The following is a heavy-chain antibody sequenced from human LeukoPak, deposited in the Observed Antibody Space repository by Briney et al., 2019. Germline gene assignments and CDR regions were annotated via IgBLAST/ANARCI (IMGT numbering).Heavy chain of an antibody. J-gene: IGHJ5*02. CDR3: ARKRYDYVWGSYRYPTFDP. D-gene: IGHD3-16*02. Sequence: TSETLSLTCTVSGGSISSYYWSWIRQPPGKGLEWIGYIYYSGSTYYNPSLKSRVTISVDTSKNQFSLKLSSVTAADTAVYYCARKRYDYVWGSYRYPTFDPWGQGTLVTVSS. CDR1: GGSISSYY. V-gene: IGHV4-59*12. CDR2: IYYSGST.